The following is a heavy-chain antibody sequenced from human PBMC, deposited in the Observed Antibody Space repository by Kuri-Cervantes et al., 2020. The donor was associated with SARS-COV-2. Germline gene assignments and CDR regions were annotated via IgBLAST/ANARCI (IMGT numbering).Heavy chain of an antibody. V-gene: IGHV3-73*01. Sequence: GASLKISCECSGFLFSASAIHWVRQGSGKGLEWVGSVRGKANNYATAYAASVKVRFTISRDDSKNMAYLQMNSLKTEDTSVYYCTTLIDCWGQGALVTVSS. CDR2: VRGKANNYAT. CDR1: GFLFSASA. CDR3: TTLIDC. J-gene: IGHJ4*02.